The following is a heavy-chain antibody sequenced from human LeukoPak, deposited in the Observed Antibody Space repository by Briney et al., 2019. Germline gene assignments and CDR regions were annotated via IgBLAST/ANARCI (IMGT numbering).Heavy chain of an antibody. CDR3: AKGPAGWELLNYFDY. D-gene: IGHD1-26*01. V-gene: IGHV3-9*01. J-gene: IGHJ4*02. Sequence: PGGSLRLSCAASGFTFEDYAMHWVRQAPGKGLEWVSGISWNSGSIGYADSVKGRFTISRDNAKNSLYLQMNSLRAEDTALYYCAKGPAGWELLNYFDYWGQGTLVTVSS. CDR2: ISWNSGSI. CDR1: GFTFEDYA.